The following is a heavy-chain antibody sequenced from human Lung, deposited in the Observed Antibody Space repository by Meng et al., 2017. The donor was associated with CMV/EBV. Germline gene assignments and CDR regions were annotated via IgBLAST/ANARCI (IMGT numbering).Heavy chain of an antibody. V-gene: IGHV4-31*03. Sequence: LXXTVSGGSISSGGYYWGWIRQHPGKGLEWIGYIYYSGSTYYNPSLKSRVTISVDTSKNQFSLKLSSVTAADTAVYYCASKPDYYGSGSYYYYGMAVWGQGTTVTVSS. CDR3: ASKPDYYGSGSYYYYGMAV. CDR1: GGSISSGGYY. J-gene: IGHJ6*02. D-gene: IGHD3-10*01. CDR2: IYYSGST.